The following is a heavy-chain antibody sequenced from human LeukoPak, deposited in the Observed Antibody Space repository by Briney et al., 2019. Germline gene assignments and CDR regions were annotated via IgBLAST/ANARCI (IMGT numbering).Heavy chain of an antibody. V-gene: IGHV3-30-3*01. D-gene: IGHD2-15*01. CDR3: ARGFGTVVTEYYFDY. CDR2: ISYDGSNK. CDR1: GFTFSSYA. J-gene: IGHJ4*02. Sequence: GGSLRLSCAASGFTFSSYAMHWVRQAPGKGLEWVAVISYDGSNKYYADSVKGRFTISRDNSKNTLYLQMNSLRAEDTAVYYCARGFGTVVTEYYFDYWGQGTLVTVSS.